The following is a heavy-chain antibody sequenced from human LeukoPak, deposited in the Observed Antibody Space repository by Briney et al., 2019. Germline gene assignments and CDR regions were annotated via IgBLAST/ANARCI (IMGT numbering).Heavy chain of an antibody. V-gene: IGHV1-2*04. CDR1: GYTFTGYN. Sequence: ASVKVSCKASGYTFTGYNIHWVRQAPGQGREWMGWINPNSGGTNYAQKFQGWVTMTRDTSISTAYMELSRLRSDDTAVYNCARDLWTAADGTSWFDGWGQGTLVSVS. D-gene: IGHD6-13*01. CDR3: ARDLWTAADGTSWFDG. J-gene: IGHJ5*02. CDR2: INPNSGGT.